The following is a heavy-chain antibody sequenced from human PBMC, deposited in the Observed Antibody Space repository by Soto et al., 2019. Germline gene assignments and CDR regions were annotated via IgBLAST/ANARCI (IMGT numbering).Heavy chain of an antibody. Sequence: ESGGGLVQPGGSLRLSCAASGFTVSSKYMTWVRQAPGKGLEWVSLIQSGGTTYYADSVKGRFTISRDTSENTLHLQMDSLRVEDTAVYYCARDDVLCDGGRCYGIPLDVWGKGTPVTVSS. CDR3: ARDDVLCDGGRCYGIPLDV. V-gene: IGHV3-66*01. CDR2: IQSGGTT. D-gene: IGHD2-15*01. J-gene: IGHJ6*04. CDR1: GFTVSSKY.